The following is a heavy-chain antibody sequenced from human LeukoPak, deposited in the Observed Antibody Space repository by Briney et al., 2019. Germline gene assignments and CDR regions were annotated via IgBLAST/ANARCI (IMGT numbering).Heavy chain of an antibody. V-gene: IGHV4-30-4*08. CDR1: GGSISSGDYY. J-gene: IGHJ6*03. D-gene: IGHD4-23*01. Sequence: SETLSLTCTVSGGSISSGDYYWSWIRQPPGKGLEWIGYIYYSGSTYYNPSLKSRVTISVDTSKNQFSLKLSSVTAADTAVYYCARARWDYYYYMDVWGKGTTVTVSS. CDR3: ARARWDYYYYMDV. CDR2: IYYSGST.